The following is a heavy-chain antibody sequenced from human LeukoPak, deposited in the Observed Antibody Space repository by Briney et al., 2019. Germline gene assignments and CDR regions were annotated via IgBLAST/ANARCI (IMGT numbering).Heavy chain of an antibody. V-gene: IGHV3-7*01. CDR2: IKQDGSEK. J-gene: IGHJ4*02. Sequence: GGSLRLSCAASGFTFSSYWMSWVRQAPGKGLEWVANIKQDGSEKYYVDSVKGRFTISRDNAKNSLYPQMNSLRAEDTAVYYCARDSPNYDILTGYSLKPNDYWGQGTLVTVSS. CDR1: GFTFSSYW. CDR3: ARDSPNYDILTGYSLKPNDY. D-gene: IGHD3-9*01.